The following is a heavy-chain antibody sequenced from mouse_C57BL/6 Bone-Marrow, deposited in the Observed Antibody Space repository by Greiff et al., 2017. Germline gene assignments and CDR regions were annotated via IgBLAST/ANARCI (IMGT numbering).Heavy chain of an antibody. CDR2: SRDKANDYTT. J-gene: IGHJ2*01. V-gene: IGHV7-1*01. D-gene: IGHD1-1*01. CDR3: SRGSFYGGSFDY. CDR1: GFTFTDFY. Sequence: EVLLLQSGGGLVQPGRSLRLSCATSGFTFTDFYMDWVRQAPGKGLEWIAASRDKANDYTTEYSASVKGRFIVSRYTSQTILYFQLNARRAEDTATNYCSRGSFYGGSFDYWGQGTTLTVSS.